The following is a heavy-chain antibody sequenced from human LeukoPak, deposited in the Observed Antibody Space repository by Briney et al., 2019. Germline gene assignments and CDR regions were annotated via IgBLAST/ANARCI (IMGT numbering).Heavy chain of an antibody. J-gene: IGHJ3*02. V-gene: IGHV4-4*09. CDR3: ARVTGGALGAFDI. Sequence: TTSETLSLTCTVSGGSISSYYWSWIRQPPGKGLEWIGYIYTSGSTNYNPSLKSRVTISVDTSKNQFSLKLSSVTAADTAVYYCARVTGGALGAFDIWGQGTMVTVSS. CDR1: GGSISSYY. D-gene: IGHD2-8*02. CDR2: IYTSGST.